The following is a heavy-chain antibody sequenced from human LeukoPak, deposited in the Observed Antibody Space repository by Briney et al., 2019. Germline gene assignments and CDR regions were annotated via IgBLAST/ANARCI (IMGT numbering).Heavy chain of an antibody. D-gene: IGHD6-13*01. V-gene: IGHV4-34*01. J-gene: IGHJ6*02. Sequence: SETLSLTCTVSGGSISSAAYYWSWIRQHPGKGLEWIGEINHSGSTNYNPSLKSRVTIAVDTSKNQFSLKLSSVTAADTAVYYCARGDRQQLVLTAYNGMDVWGQGTTVIVS. CDR2: INHSGST. CDR1: GGSISSAAYY. CDR3: ARGDRQQLVLTAYNGMDV.